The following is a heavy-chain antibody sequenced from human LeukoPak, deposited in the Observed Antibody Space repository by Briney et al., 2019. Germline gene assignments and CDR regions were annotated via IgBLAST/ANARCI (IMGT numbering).Heavy chain of an antibody. CDR2: VKPDSGSS. CDR1: GYTFTAYY. D-gene: IGHD2-15*01. Sequence: ASVKVSCKASGYTFTAYYIHWLRQAPGQGPEWMGWVKPDSGSSHYAQKFQGRVTMTRDTSISTAYMELSRLRSDDTAVYYCATGKDIVVVVAALHYYGMDVWGQGTTVTVSS. CDR3: ATGKDIVVVVAALHYYGMDV. J-gene: IGHJ6*02. V-gene: IGHV1-2*02.